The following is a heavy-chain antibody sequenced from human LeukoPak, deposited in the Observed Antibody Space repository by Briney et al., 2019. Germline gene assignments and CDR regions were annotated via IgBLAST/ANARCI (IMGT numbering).Heavy chain of an antibody. CDR3: ASWRLAWASRNDAFDI. CDR2: IYYSGST. V-gene: IGHV4-39*01. J-gene: IGHJ3*02. D-gene: IGHD2-21*01. CDR1: GGSISSSSYY. Sequence: PSETLSLTCTVSGGSISSSSYYWGWIRQPPGKGLEWIGSIYYSGSTYYNPSLKSRVTISVDTSKNQFSLKLSSVTAADTAVYYCASWRLAWASRNDAFDIWGQGTMVTVSS.